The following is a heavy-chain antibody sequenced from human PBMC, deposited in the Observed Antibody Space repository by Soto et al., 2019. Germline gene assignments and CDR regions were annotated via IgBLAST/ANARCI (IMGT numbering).Heavy chain of an antibody. V-gene: IGHV3-15*01. D-gene: IGHD3-9*01. J-gene: IGHJ4*02. Sequence: VQLVESGGGLVKPGGPLRPPCAASGFTFSNAGMSWVAQPPGKGLGGVGRIKSKIDGGTADYAAPVKGRFTISRDDSKNTLYLQMNSLKTEDTAVYYCSTNLPNYDILTGRVYWGQGTLVTVSS. CDR3: STNLPNYDILTGRVY. CDR1: GFTFSNAG. CDR2: IKSKIDGGTA.